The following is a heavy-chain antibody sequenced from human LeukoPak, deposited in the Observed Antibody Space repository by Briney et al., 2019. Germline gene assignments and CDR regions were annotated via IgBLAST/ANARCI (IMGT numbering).Heavy chain of an antibody. CDR1: GHSLTSYG. D-gene: IGHD6-13*01. V-gene: IGHV5-51*01. CDR3: ACRDLTSTWSLP. CDR2: IYPGDSRI. Sequence: PWESVKISCQGFGHSLTSYGIGGVRPVPGKGMEWMGGIYPGDSRIRYNPSFQGQVTISVDKSISTAYLHWVSLKASDTAMYYCACRDLTSTWSLPWGQGTLVTVSS. J-gene: IGHJ5*02.